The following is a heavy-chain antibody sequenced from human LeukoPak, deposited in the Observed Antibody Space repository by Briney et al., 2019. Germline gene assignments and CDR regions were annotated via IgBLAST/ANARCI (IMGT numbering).Heavy chain of an antibody. Sequence: GASVKVSCKASGGTFSSYAISWVRQAPGQGLEWMGGIIPIFGTANYAQKLQGRVTITTDESTSTAYMELSRLRSDDTAVYYCASSAGQLVTSGFDPWGQGTLVTVSS. D-gene: IGHD6-13*01. V-gene: IGHV1-69*05. J-gene: IGHJ5*02. CDR1: GGTFSSYA. CDR2: IIPIFGTA. CDR3: ASSAGQLVTSGFDP.